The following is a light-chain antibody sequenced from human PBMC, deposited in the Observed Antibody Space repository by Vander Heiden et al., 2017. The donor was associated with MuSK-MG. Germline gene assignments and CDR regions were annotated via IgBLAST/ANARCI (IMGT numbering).Light chain of an antibody. CDR2: GAP. CDR3: QQDYDLPT. CDR1: QSISSNY. Sequence: EILMTQSPATRSLSAGVGATLPCRASQSISSNYLTWNPQKPVQAPRLLIYGAPTRATGIPARFSGSGSGTDFTLTISSLQPADSAVYYCQQDYDLPTFGQGTKLEIK. J-gene: IGKJ2*01. V-gene: IGKV3D-7*01.